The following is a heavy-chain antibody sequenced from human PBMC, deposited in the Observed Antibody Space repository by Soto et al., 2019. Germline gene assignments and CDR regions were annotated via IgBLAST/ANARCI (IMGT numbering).Heavy chain of an antibody. CDR2: ISSSSSYI. J-gene: IGHJ5*02. CDR1: GFTFSDYY. CDR3: ARVGDIVVVPAAQTLTWFDP. Sequence: LRLSCAASGFTFSDYYMSWIRQAPGKGLEWVSSISSSSSYIYYADSVKGRFTISRDNAKNSLYLQMNSLRAEDTAVYYCARVGDIVVVPAAQTLTWFDPWGQGTLVTVSS. V-gene: IGHV3-11*06. D-gene: IGHD2-2*01.